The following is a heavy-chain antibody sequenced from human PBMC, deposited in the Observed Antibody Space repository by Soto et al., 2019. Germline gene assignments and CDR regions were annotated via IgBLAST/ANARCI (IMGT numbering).Heavy chain of an antibody. Sequence: GGSLRLSCAASGFTFSSYSMNWVRQAPGKGLEWVSSISSSSSYIYYADSVKGRFTISRDNAKNSLYLQMNSLRAEDTAVYYCARGMRDRQQLFLCDYWGQGTLVTVSS. CDR2: ISSSSSYI. CDR3: ARGMRDRQQLFLCDY. V-gene: IGHV3-21*01. D-gene: IGHD6-13*01. J-gene: IGHJ4*02. CDR1: GFTFSSYS.